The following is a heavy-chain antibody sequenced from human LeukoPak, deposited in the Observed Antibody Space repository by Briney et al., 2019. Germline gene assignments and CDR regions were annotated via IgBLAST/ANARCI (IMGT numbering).Heavy chain of an antibody. CDR1: GLTFSSYA. D-gene: IGHD3-3*01. CDR3: AKGKYYDFWSGYYTLDY. Sequence: GSLRLSCASSGLTFSSYAMSWVRPAPGKGLEWVSAISGSGGSTYYADSVKGRFTISRDNSKNTLYLQMNSLRAEDTAVYYCAKGKYYDFWSGYYTLDYWGQGTLVTVSS. V-gene: IGHV3-23*01. J-gene: IGHJ4*02. CDR2: ISGSGGST.